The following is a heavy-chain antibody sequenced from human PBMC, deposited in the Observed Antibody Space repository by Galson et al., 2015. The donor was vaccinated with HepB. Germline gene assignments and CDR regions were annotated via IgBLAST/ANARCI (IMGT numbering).Heavy chain of an antibody. J-gene: IGHJ4*02. CDR1: GFTFSTYA. Sequence: SLRLSCAASGFTFSTYAMHWVRQAPGKGLEYVSVISSDGGSSSYSDSVKGRFTVSRDNSKNTLYLQLSNLRTEDTAVYYCVKDHVRCSSASCYTGYWGQGTLLPVSS. CDR2: ISSDGGSS. D-gene: IGHD2-2*02. CDR3: VKDHVRCSSASCYTGY. V-gene: IGHV3-64D*06.